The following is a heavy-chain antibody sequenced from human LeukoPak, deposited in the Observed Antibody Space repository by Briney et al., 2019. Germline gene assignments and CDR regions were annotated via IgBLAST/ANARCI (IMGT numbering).Heavy chain of an antibody. Sequence: PGGSLRLSCAAPGFTFSSYGMHWVRQAPGKGLEWVAVIWYDGSNKYYADSVKGRFTISRDNSKNTLYLQMNSLRAEDTAVYYCAGGPYAAAFDYWGQGTLVTVSS. CDR2: IWYDGSNK. J-gene: IGHJ4*02. V-gene: IGHV3-33*01. CDR3: AGGPYAAAFDY. D-gene: IGHD6-13*01. CDR1: GFTFSSYG.